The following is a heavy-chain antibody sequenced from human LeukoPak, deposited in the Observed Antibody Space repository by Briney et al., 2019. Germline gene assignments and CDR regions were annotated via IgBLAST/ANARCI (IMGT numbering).Heavy chain of an antibody. D-gene: IGHD1-26*01. CDR2: ISYDGSNK. CDR3: AKSGRIREDWFDP. Sequence: GRSLRLSCAASGFTFSSYGMHWVRQAPGKGLEWVAVISYDGSNKYYADSVKGRFTISRDNSKNTLYLQMNSLRAEDTAVYYCAKSGRIREDWFDPWGQGTLVTVSS. J-gene: IGHJ5*02. CDR1: GFTFSSYG. V-gene: IGHV3-30*18.